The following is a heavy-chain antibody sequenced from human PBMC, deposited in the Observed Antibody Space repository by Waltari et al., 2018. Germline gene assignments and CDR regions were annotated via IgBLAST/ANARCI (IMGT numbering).Heavy chain of an antibody. CDR2: ISGSGGST. V-gene: IGHV3-23*01. CDR1: GFPFSSYA. CDR3: AKGDAVEVPWYFDL. D-gene: IGHD2-15*01. Sequence: EVQLLESGGGLVQPGGSLRLSCSAFGFPFSSYALSWVRQAPGKGLEWVSAISGSGGSTYYADSVKGRFTISRDNSKNTLYLQMNSLRAEDTAVYYCAKGDAVEVPWYFDLWGRGTLVTVSS. J-gene: IGHJ2*01.